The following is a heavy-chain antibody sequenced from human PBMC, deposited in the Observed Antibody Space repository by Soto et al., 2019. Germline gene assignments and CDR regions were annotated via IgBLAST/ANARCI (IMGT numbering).Heavy chain of an antibody. J-gene: IGHJ3*02. V-gene: IGHV3-23*01. D-gene: IGHD2-8*02. CDR2: ILVDGRT. CDR3: AKATATGGGAFDI. Sequence: SLRLSFAASGFTFSSYAMHWVRQAAGKGLEWVSTILVDGRTFYVDSVKGRFTISRDSSQNTVYLQMNSLTAGDTALYYCAKATATGGGAFDICGQGTMVTVSS. CDR1: GFTFSSYA.